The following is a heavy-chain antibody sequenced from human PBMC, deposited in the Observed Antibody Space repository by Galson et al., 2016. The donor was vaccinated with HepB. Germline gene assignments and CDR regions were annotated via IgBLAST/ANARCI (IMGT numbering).Heavy chain of an antibody. CDR3: ARTYYDYVWGSYRQVFDAFDI. V-gene: IGHV3-21*01. J-gene: IGHJ3*02. D-gene: IGHD3-16*02. CDR1: GFTFSSYS. Sequence: SLRLSCAASGFTFSSYSMHWVRQAPGKGLEWVSSISSSSSYIYYADSVKGRFTISRDNAKNSLYLQMNSLRAEETAVYYCARTYYDYVWGSYRQVFDAFDIWGQGTMVTVSS. CDR2: ISSSSSYI.